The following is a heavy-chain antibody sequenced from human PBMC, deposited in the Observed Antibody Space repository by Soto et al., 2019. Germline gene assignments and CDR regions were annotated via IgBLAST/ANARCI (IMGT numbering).Heavy chain of an antibody. CDR3: ARERRHTYGMDV. CDR2: MNPNSGNT. CDR1: GYTFTSYD. Sequence: ASVKVSCKASGYTFTSYDINWVRQATGQGLEWMGWMNPNSGNTGYAQKFQGRVTMTRNTSISTAYTELSSLRSEDTAVYYCARERRHTYGMDVWGQGTTVTVSS. V-gene: IGHV1-8*01. J-gene: IGHJ6*02.